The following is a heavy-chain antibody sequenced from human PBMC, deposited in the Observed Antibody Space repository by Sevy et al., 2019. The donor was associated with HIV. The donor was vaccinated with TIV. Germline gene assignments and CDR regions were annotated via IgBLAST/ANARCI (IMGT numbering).Heavy chain of an antibody. J-gene: IGHJ3*02. CDR2: FDPEDGET. CDR1: GYTLTELS. Sequence: ASVKVSCKVSGYTLTELSMHWVRQAPGKGLEWMEGFDPEDGETIYAQKFQGRVTMTEDTSTDTAYMELSSLRSEDTAAYYCASVSKLELRAFDIWGQGTMVTVSS. V-gene: IGHV1-24*01. CDR3: ASVSKLELRAFDI. D-gene: IGHD1-7*01.